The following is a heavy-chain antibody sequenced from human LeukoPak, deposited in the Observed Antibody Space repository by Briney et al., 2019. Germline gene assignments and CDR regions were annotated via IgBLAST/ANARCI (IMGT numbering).Heavy chain of an antibody. CDR1: GFTFDDYT. CDR3: AKDSIVGATGSFDY. CDR2: ISWDGGST. V-gene: IGHV3-43*01. D-gene: IGHD1-26*01. J-gene: IGHJ4*02. Sequence: PRGSLRLSCAASGFTFDDYTMHWVRQAPGKGLEWVSLISWDGGSTYYADSVKGRFTISRDNSKNSLYLQMNSLRTEDTALYYCAKDSIVGATGSFDYWGQRTLVTVSS.